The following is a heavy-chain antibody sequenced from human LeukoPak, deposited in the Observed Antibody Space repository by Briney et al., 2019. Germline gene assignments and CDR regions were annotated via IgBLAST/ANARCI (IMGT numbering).Heavy chain of an antibody. CDR1: GGTFSTYA. D-gene: IGHD1-1*01. CDR2: INPNSGGT. J-gene: IGHJ4*02. Sequence: GASVKVSCKASGGTFSTYAISWVRQAPGQGLEWMGWINPNSGGTNYAQKFQGRVTMTRDTSISTAYMELSRLRSDDTAVYYCARDHGTTVYYWGQGTLVTVSS. CDR3: ARDHGTTVYY. V-gene: IGHV1-2*02.